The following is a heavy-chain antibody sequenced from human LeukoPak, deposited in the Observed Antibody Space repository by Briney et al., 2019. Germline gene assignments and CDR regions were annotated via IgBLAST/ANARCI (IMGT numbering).Heavy chain of an antibody. CDR2: ISSSSSYI. J-gene: IGHJ3*02. Sequence: GGSLRLSCAASGFTFSSYSMNWVRQAPGKGLESVSSISSSSSYIYYADSVKGRFTISRDNAKNSLYLQMNSLRAEDTAVYYCARDLRYSSGWYFDAFDIWGQGTMVTVSS. CDR3: ARDLRYSSGWYFDAFDI. V-gene: IGHV3-21*01. D-gene: IGHD6-19*01. CDR1: GFTFSSYS.